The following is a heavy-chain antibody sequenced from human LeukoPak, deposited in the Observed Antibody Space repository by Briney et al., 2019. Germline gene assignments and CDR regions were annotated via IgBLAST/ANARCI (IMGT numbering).Heavy chain of an antibody. CDR3: AXXVXPAXMPGFPDWFDP. D-gene: IGHD2-2*01. V-gene: IGHV3-23*01. Sequence: PGGPLRLSCAASGFTFSSYVMNWVRQAPGKGLEWVSVISDSGVSTYYADSVKGRFTISRDNSKNTLYLQMNSLRAEDTAVYYCAXXVXPAXMPGFPDWFDPWGQGTLVTVSS. CDR2: ISDSGVST. CDR1: GFTFSSYV. J-gene: IGHJ5*02.